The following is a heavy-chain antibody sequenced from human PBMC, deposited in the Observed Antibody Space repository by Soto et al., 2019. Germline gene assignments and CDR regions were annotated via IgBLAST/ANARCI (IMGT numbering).Heavy chain of an antibody. CDR1: GGSISSGDYC. Sequence: PSETLSLTCTVSGGSISSGDYCWSLIRQPPGKGLEWIGNINYSGSTNYNPSLKSRVTISVDTSKNQFPLKLTSVTAADTAVYYCARDKITGLFDYWGQGTLVTVSS. J-gene: IGHJ4*02. CDR3: ARDKITGLFDY. CDR2: INYSGST. D-gene: IGHD2-8*02. V-gene: IGHV4-30-4*01.